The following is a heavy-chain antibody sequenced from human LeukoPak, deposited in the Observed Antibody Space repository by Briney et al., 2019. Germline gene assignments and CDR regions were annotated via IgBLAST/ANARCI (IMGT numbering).Heavy chain of an antibody. V-gene: IGHV1-69*13. D-gene: IGHD1-26*01. J-gene: IGHJ5*02. CDR2: IIPIFGTA. Sequence: GASVKVSCKASGGTFSSYAISWVRQAPGQGLEWMGGIIPIFGTANYAQKFQGRVTITADESTSTAYMELSSLRSEDTAVYYCAASRGANNWFDPWGPGTLVTVSS. CDR3: AASRGANNWFDP. CDR1: GGTFSSYA.